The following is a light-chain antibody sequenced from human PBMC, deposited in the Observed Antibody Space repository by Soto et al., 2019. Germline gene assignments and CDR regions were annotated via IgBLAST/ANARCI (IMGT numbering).Light chain of an antibody. CDR3: QQYGSSPKT. V-gene: IGKV3-20*01. CDR1: QSVSSSS. CDR2: GTS. J-gene: IGKJ1*01. Sequence: ETVLTQSPGTLSLSPGERATLSCRASQSVSSSSLAWYQQRPGQAPRLLIYGTSSGATGIPDRFSGSGSGTDFTLTISRLEPEDFAVYYCQQYGSSPKTFGQGTKVDIK.